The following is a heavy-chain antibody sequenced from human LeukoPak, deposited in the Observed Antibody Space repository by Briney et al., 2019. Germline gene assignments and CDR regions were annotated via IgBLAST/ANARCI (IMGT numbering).Heavy chain of an antibody. CDR1: GFTFSSYA. V-gene: IGHV3-23*01. D-gene: IGHD3-10*01. J-gene: IGHJ4*02. Sequence: GGSLRLSCAASGFTFSSYAMSWVRQAPAKGLEWVSAISDSGDKLYYADSVKGRFTISRDNSKNTLYLQMNSLRAEDTAVYYCARHYSGSRVYKTALDYWGQETLVTVSS. CDR3: ARHYSGSRVYKTALDY. CDR2: ISDSGDKL.